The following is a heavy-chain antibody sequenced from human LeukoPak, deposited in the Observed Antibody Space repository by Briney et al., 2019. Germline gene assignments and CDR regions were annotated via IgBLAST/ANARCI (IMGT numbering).Heavy chain of an antibody. CDR1: GFTFSSYA. J-gene: IGHJ6*02. V-gene: IGHV3-30-3*01. D-gene: IGHD5-18*01. CDR2: ISYDGSNK. Sequence: GGSLRLSCAASGFTFSSYAMHWVRQAPGKGLEWVAVISYDGSNKYYADSVKGRFTISRDNSKNTLYLQMNSLRAEDTAVYYCARVYSYGPTYYYGMDVWGQGTTVTVSS. CDR3: ARVYSYGPTYYYGMDV.